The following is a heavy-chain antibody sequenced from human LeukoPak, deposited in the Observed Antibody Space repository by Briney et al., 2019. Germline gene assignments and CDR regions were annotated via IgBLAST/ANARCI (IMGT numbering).Heavy chain of an antibody. CDR2: IYYSGST. CDR1: GGSISSYY. Sequence: SETLSLTCTVSGGSISSYYWSWIRQPPGKGLEWIGYIYYSGSTNYNPSLKSRVTISVDTSKNQFSLKLSSVTAADTAVYYCATYGSGSYYPYYFDYWGQGTLVTVSS. D-gene: IGHD3-10*01. J-gene: IGHJ4*02. V-gene: IGHV4-59*01. CDR3: ATYGSGSYYPYYFDY.